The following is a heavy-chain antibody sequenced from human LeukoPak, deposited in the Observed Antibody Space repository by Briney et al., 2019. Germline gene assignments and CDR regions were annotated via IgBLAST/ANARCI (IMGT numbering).Heavy chain of an antibody. CDR2: ISSSSSTI. D-gene: IGHD1-26*01. J-gene: IGHJ4*02. CDR3: ARDRGSYYDG. Sequence: GGSLRLSCAASGFTFSSYGMHWVRQAPGKGLEWVSYISSSSSTIYYADSVKGRFTISRDNAKNSLYLQMNSLRAEDTAVYYCARDRGSYYDGWGQGTLVTVSS. V-gene: IGHV3-48*01. CDR1: GFTFSSYG.